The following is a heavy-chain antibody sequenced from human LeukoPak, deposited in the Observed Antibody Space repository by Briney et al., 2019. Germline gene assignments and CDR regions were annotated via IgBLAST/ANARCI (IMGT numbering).Heavy chain of an antibody. D-gene: IGHD1-26*01. V-gene: IGHV4-34*01. J-gene: IGHJ4*02. CDR3: ARAASGSYEAFFDY. Sequence: SETLSLTCAVYGGSFSGYYWSWIRQPPGKGLEWIGEINHSGSTNYNPSLKSRVTISVDTSKNQFSLKLSSVTAADTAVYYCARAASGSYEAFFDYWGQGTLVTVSS. CDR1: GGSFSGYY. CDR2: INHSGST.